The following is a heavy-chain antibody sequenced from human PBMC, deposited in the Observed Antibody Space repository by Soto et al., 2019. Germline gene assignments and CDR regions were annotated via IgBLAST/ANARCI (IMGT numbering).Heavy chain of an antibody. D-gene: IGHD6-13*01. CDR1: GDSIGSSY. CDR2: VHYSGAT. J-gene: IGHJ4*02. V-gene: IGHV4-59*01. CDR3: ARDLSGGSSWYEFDS. Sequence: SETLSLTCTVSGDSIGSSYWSWVRQPPGKGLEWIGYVHYSGATNSNPSLKSRVTISADTSKNQFSLKVVSVTPSDTAVYFCARDLSGGSSWYEFDSWGPGTLVTV.